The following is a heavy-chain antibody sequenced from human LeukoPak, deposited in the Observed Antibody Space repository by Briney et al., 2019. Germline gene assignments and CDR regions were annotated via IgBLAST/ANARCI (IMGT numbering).Heavy chain of an antibody. V-gene: IGHV3-23*01. CDR1: GFTFSNYA. Sequence: GGSLRLSCAASGFTFSNYAMSWVRQAPGKGLEWVSTISGSGSRTYYADSVNGRFTISRDSSKNTLFLQMNSLRVEDTAMYYCAKNLFRGDYYISYFQHWGQGTLLTVSS. J-gene: IGHJ1*01. D-gene: IGHD3-16*01. CDR3: AKNLFRGDYYISYFQH. CDR2: ISGSGSRT.